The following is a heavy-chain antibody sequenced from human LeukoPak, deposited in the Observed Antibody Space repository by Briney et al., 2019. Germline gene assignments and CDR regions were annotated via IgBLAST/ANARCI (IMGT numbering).Heavy chain of an antibody. D-gene: IGHD3-10*01. J-gene: IGHJ5*02. CDR3: ARHKKFGASLDWFDP. V-gene: IGHV4-39*01. CDR2: ISYSGST. Sequence: SETLSLTCTVSGGSISDNNYYWGWIRQPPGKGLEWIGSISYSGSTKNNPSLKSRVTIDVDTSKSHFSLRLNSVTAADTALYYCARHKKFGASLDWFDPWGQGTLVTVSS. CDR1: GGSISDNNYY.